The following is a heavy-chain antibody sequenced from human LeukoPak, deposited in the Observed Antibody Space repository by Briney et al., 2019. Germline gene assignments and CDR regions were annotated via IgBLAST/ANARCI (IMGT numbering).Heavy chain of an antibody. CDR2: ISSSGSTI. CDR3: AVSDSK. Sequence: PGGSLRLSCAASGFTFSSYSMNWVRHTPVKGLEWLSYISSSGSTIYYADSVKGRFTISRDNAKNSLYLQMNSLRDEDTAVYYCAVSDSKWRQGTLVTVSS. D-gene: IGHD3-22*01. CDR1: GFTFSSYS. V-gene: IGHV3-48*02. J-gene: IGHJ4*02.